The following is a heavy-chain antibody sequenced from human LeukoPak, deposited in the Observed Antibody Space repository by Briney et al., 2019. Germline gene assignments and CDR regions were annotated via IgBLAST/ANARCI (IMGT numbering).Heavy chain of an antibody. D-gene: IGHD6-19*01. CDR2: ISYHGNYK. Sequence: GGSLRLSCAASGFIFSTYDMHWVRQAPGKGLEWVTLISYHGNYKFYADSVKGRFTISRDNSKNTLYLQMNSLKTEDTAVYYCTTDPPAYSSGLDAFDIWGQGTMVTVSS. CDR1: GFIFSTYD. CDR3: TTDPPAYSSGLDAFDI. V-gene: IGHV3-30*03. J-gene: IGHJ3*02.